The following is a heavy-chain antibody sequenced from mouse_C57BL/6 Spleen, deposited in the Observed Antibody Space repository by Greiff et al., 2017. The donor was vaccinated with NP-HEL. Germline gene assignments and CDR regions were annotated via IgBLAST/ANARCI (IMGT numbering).Heavy chain of an antibody. D-gene: IGHD2-4*01. V-gene: IGHV1-78*01. CDR3: ARSVYYDYDEFAY. CDR1: GYTFTDHT. J-gene: IGHJ3*01. CDR2: IYPRDGST. Sequence: VKLQESDAELVKPGASVKISCKVSGYTFTDHTIHWMKQRPEQGLEWIGYIYPRDGSTKYNEKFKGKATLTADKSSSTAYMQLNSLTSEDSAVYFCARSVYYDYDEFAYWGQGTLVTVSA.